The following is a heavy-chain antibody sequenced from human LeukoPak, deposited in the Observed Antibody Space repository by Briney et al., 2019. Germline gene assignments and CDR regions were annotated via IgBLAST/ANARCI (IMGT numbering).Heavy chain of an antibody. D-gene: IGHD3-10*01. Sequence: SETLSLTCTVSGGSVSTSRYYWGWLRQPPGKELEWIGSIYYTGITYYNPSLKSRLTISVGMSKNQFSLKLSSVTAADTAVYYCARRDYYGSGTEADYWGQGTLVTVSS. CDR2: IYYTGIT. J-gene: IGHJ4*02. CDR3: ARRDYYGSGTEADY. V-gene: IGHV4-39*01. CDR1: GGSVSTSRYY.